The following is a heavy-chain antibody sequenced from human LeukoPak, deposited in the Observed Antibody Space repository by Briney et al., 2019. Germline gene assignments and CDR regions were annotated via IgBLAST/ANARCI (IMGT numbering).Heavy chain of an antibody. D-gene: IGHD6-19*01. J-gene: IGHJ4*02. V-gene: IGHV3-21*01. CDR1: GFTFSSYS. CDR3: ARGTIAVNFDY. CDR2: ISSSSTYI. Sequence: GGSLRLSCAASGFTFSSYSMNWVRQTPGKGLEWVSSISSSSTYIYYADSVRGRFTISRDNARNSLYLQMNSLRAEDTAVYYCARGTIAVNFDYWGQGTLVTVSS.